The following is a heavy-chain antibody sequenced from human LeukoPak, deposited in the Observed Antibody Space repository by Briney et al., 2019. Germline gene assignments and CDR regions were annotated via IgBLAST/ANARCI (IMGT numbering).Heavy chain of an antibody. J-gene: IGHJ4*02. V-gene: IGHV3-7*01. CDR2: IKQDGSEK. CDR3: ARGGYGPLGY. D-gene: IGHD4-17*01. Sequence: GGSLRLSCVASGFTFSSYWMSWVRQAPGKGLEWVANIKQDGSEKYYVDSVKGRFTISRDNAKNSLYLQMNSLRAEDTAVYYCARGGYGPLGYWGQGTLVTVSS. CDR1: GFTFSSYW.